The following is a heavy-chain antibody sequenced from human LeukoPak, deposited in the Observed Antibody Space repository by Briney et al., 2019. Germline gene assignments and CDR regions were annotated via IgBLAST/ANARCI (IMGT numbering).Heavy chain of an antibody. J-gene: IGHJ3*01. V-gene: IGHV4-59*01. CDR2: INDRGST. CDR1: GGSISGNY. CDR3: ARDPLSPNVFDV. Sequence: SETLSLTCTVSGGSISGNYWSWIRQPPGRGLEWIGYINDRGSTNYNPSLKSRVTISVDTSKNQFSLKLSSVTAADTAVYYCARDPLSPNVFDVWGQGTMVTVSS.